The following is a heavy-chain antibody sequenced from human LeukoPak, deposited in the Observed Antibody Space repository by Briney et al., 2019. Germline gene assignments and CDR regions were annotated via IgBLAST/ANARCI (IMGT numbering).Heavy chain of an antibody. V-gene: IGHV1-2*02. Sequence: ASVKVSCKASGYAFTGYYMHWVRQAPGQGLEWMGWINPNSGGTNYAQKFQGRVTMTRDTSISTAYMELSRLRSDDTAVYYCARDRGMATMFDYWGQGTLVTVSS. CDR1: GYAFTGYY. CDR2: INPNSGGT. J-gene: IGHJ4*02. D-gene: IGHD5-24*01. CDR3: ARDRGMATMFDY.